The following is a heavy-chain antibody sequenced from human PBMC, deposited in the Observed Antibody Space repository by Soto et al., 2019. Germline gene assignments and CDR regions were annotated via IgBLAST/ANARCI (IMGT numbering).Heavy chain of an antibody. CDR3: ARAIFYSSSNPLGYYFDY. V-gene: IGHV1-69*13. CDR2: IIPIFGTA. Sequence: SVKVSCKASGGTFSSYAISWVRQAPGQGLEWMGGIIPIFGTANYAQKFQGRVTITADESTSTAYMELSSLRSEDTAVYYCARAIFYSSSNPLGYYFDYWGQGTLVTVSS. CDR1: GGTFSSYA. D-gene: IGHD6-13*01. J-gene: IGHJ4*02.